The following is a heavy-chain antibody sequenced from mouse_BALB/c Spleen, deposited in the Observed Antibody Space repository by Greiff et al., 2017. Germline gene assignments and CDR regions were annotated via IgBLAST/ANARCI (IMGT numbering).Heavy chain of an antibody. CDR2: IHYSGST. Sequence: EVQLQQSGPDLVKPSQSLSLTCTVTGYSITSGYSWPWIRQFPGNKLEWMGYIHYSGSTNYNPSLKSRISITRDTSKNQFFLQLNSVTTEDTATYYCARKGTRLLRGVAYWGQGTLVTVSA. J-gene: IGHJ3*01. D-gene: IGHD1-1*01. CDR1: GYSITSGYS. CDR3: ARKGTRLLRGVAY. V-gene: IGHV3-1*02.